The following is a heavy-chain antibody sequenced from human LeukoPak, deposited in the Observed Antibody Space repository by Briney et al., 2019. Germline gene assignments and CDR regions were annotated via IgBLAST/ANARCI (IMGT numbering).Heavy chain of an antibody. D-gene: IGHD3-3*01. CDR1: GSTFSTYA. Sequence: GGSLRLSCSASGSTFSTYAMHWVRQAPGKGLEYVSAINTNGDNTYYADSVKGRFTISRDNSKNTLYLQMSSLRAEDTAVYYCVKDLRSAGYYTSFDYWGQGTLVTVSS. J-gene: IGHJ4*02. V-gene: IGHV3-64D*09. CDR3: VKDLRSAGYYTSFDY. CDR2: INTNGDNT.